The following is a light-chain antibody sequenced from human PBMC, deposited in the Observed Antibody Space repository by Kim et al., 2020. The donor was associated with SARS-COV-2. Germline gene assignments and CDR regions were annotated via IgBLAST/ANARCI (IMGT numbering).Light chain of an antibody. Sequence: GKTVTSACTRSSGSIASTFLQWYQQRPGSAPTTVIYEDNQRPSGVPDRFSGSIDSSANSASLTISGLQSEDEAVYYCQSYDTSPWVFGGGTQLTVL. CDR2: EDN. CDR1: SGSIASTF. J-gene: IGLJ3*02. V-gene: IGLV6-57*03. CDR3: QSYDTSPWV.